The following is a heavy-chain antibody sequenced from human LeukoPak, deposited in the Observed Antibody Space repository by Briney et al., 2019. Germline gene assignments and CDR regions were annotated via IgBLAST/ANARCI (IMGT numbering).Heavy chain of an antibody. Sequence: GGSLRLSCAASGFTFSSYWMTWVRQAPGKGLEWVANIREGGSEKYYVDSVKGRFTISRDNSKNTLYLQMNSLRAEDTAVYYCAKGEVWGLGAFDIWGQGTMVTVSS. CDR3: AKGEVWGLGAFDI. CDR1: GFTFSSYW. J-gene: IGHJ3*02. V-gene: IGHV3-7*01. CDR2: IREGGSEK. D-gene: IGHD3-16*01.